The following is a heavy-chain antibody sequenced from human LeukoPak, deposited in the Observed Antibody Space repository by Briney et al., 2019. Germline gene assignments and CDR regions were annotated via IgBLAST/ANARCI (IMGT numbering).Heavy chain of an antibody. CDR1: GGSISSYY. CDR2: IYTSGST. Sequence: SETLSLTCTVSGGSISSYYWSWIRQPAGKGLEWIGRIYTSGSTNYNPSLKSRVTMSVDTSKNQFSLKLSSVTAADTAVYYCARDRVGYCCGGSCYFGFYYYYYMDVWGKGTTVTISS. J-gene: IGHJ6*03. D-gene: IGHD2-15*01. V-gene: IGHV4-4*07. CDR3: ARDRVGYCCGGSCYFGFYYYYYMDV.